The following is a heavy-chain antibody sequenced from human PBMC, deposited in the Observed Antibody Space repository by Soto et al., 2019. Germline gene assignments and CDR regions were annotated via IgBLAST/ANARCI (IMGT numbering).Heavy chain of an antibody. Sequence: SVKVSCKASGYTFSSYAISWVRQAPGQGLEWMGGIIPIFGTANYAQKFQGRVTITADESTSTAYMELSSLRSEDTAVYYCATYSSSSNYYYYGMDVWGQGTTVTVSS. CDR3: ATYSSSSNYYYYGMDV. CDR1: GYTFSSYA. J-gene: IGHJ6*02. D-gene: IGHD6-6*01. CDR2: IIPIFGTA. V-gene: IGHV1-69*13.